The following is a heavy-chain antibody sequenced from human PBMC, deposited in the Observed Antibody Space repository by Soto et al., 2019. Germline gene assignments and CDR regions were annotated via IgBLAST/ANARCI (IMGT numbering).Heavy chain of an antibody. CDR1: GYSFTSYW. D-gene: IGHD3-16*01. CDR3: ASAQLNKKGELDY. Sequence: GESLKISCKGSGYSFTSYWIGWVRQMPGKGLEWMGIIYPGDSDTRYSPSFQGQVTISADKSISTAYLQWSSLKASDTAMYYCASAQLNKKGELDYWGQGSLVTVSS. V-gene: IGHV5-51*01. CDR2: IYPGDSDT. J-gene: IGHJ4*02.